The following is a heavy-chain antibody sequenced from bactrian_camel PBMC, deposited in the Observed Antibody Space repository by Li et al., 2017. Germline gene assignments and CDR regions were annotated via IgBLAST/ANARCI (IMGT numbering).Heavy chain of an antibody. CDR3: AAGTRCTWEPRWYNY. D-gene: IGHD1*01. CDR2: VDSEGTR. V-gene: IGHV3S9*01. Sequence: HVQLVESGGGSVQAGGSLRLSCDASRYINSCMAWFRRVLGKGYEGVAGVDSEGTRRYADNVKGRFTVSKDNVKNTLSLQMNSLKPEDTAMYYCAAGTRCTWEPRWYNYWGQGTQVTVS. J-gene: IGHJ4*01. CDR1: RYINSC.